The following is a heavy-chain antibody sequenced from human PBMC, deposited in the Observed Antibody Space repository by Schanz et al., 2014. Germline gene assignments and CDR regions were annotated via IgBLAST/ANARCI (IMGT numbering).Heavy chain of an antibody. D-gene: IGHD4-17*01. V-gene: IGHV3-23*04. Sequence: EVQLVESGGGLVQPGGSLRLSCETSGFTFSNHAMSWVRQAPGKGLEWVSAISGRGGRTYYADSVKGRFTISRDNSKNTLYLQMNSLRAEDTAVYYCAKDCPSDYGDYCFDFWGQGTLVTVSS. CDR3: AKDCPSDYGDYCFDF. CDR2: ISGRGGRT. CDR1: GFTFSNHA. J-gene: IGHJ4*02.